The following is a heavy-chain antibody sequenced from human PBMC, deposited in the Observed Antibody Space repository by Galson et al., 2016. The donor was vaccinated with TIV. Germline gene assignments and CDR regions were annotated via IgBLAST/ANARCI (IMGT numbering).Heavy chain of an antibody. J-gene: IGHJ4*02. D-gene: IGHD2-15*01. CDR2: MYIPGNI. CDR3: AKDWWVTYTDRPFFEF. CDR1: GASITDSY. Sequence: ETLSLTCTVSGASITDSYWSWIRQPAGKGLEWIGRMYIPGNINYNPSLGNRVSMSADTSNNQFSLELSSVTAADTAVYYCAKDWWVTYTDRPFFEFWGQGILVTVSS. V-gene: IGHV4-4*07.